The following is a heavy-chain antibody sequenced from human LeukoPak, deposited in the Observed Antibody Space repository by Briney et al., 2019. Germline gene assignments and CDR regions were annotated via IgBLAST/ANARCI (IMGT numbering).Heavy chain of an antibody. CDR3: AREGSGWYGGLDY. CDR1: GGSISSYS. CDR2: VYYSGTT. V-gene: IGHV4-59*12. D-gene: IGHD6-19*01. J-gene: IGHJ4*02. Sequence: SSETLSLTCTVSGGSISSYSWSWIRQPPGKRLEWIGYVYYSGTTNYNPSLRSRVTISVDTSKNQFSLKLNSVTPEDTAVYYCAREGSGWYGGLDYWGQGTLVTVSS.